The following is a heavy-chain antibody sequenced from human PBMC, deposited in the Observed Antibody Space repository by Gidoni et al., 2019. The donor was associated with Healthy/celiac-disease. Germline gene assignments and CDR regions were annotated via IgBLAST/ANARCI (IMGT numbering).Heavy chain of an antibody. CDR1: GGSISSYY. V-gene: IGHV4-59*01. CDR2: IYYSGST. D-gene: IGHD3-10*01. CDR3: ARARAIMGRGVVLYYYYGMDV. Sequence: QVQLLESGPGLVKPSETLSLTCTVPGGSISSYYWSWIRQPPGKGLEWIGYIYYSGSTNDNPALKSRVTISVDTSKNQFSLKRSAVTAADTAVDYCARARAIMGRGVVLYYYYGMDVWGQGTTVTVSS. J-gene: IGHJ6*02.